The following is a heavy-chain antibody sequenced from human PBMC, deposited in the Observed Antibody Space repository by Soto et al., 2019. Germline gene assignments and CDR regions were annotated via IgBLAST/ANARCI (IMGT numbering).Heavy chain of an antibody. J-gene: IGHJ4*02. CDR3: ARGGIAAAGTFDY. V-gene: IGHV1-69*13. CDR1: GGTFSSYA. Sequence: SVKVSCKASGGTFSSYAISWVRQAPGQGLEWMGGIIPIFGTANYAQKFQGRVTITADESTSTAYMELSSLRSEDTAVYYCARGGIAAAGTFDYWGQGTLVTVSS. D-gene: IGHD6-13*01. CDR2: IIPIFGTA.